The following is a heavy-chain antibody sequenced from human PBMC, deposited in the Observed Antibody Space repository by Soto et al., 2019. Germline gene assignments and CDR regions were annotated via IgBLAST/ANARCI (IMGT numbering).Heavy chain of an antibody. CDR2: TYYRSKWYN. J-gene: IGHJ6*02. D-gene: IGHD3-10*01. CDR1: GDSVSSNSGA. Sequence: QVQLQQSGARLVKPSQTLSLTCAISGDSVSSNSGAWNWIRQSPSRGLEWLGRTYYRSKWYNDYAVSVKSRISINPATSKNEFSLQLNSVNPEDTTVYYCARQRSGSQYYGLDVWGQGTTVTVSS. CDR3: ARQRSGSQYYGLDV. V-gene: IGHV6-1*01.